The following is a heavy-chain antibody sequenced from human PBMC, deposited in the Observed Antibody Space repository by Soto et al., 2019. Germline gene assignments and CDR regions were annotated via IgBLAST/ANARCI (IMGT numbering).Heavy chain of an antibody. CDR3: ARYYFYSSGWYFLAF. CDR1: GLSLGSYA. Sequence: GGSLRLSYAASGLSLGSYALSWVRQAPGKGLEWVSTISGSDGKTFYADSVKGRFSISIDTSQNTLYLQMNSLRADDTAIYYCARYYFYSSGWYFLAFWSPGTLVIGSS. J-gene: IGHJ4*02. V-gene: IGHV3-23*01. D-gene: IGHD6-19*01. CDR2: ISGSDGKT.